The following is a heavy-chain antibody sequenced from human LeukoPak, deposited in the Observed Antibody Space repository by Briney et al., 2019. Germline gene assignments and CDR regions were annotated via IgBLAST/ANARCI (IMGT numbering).Heavy chain of an antibody. CDR1: GYSISSGYY. D-gene: IGHD2-15*01. Sequence: PSETLSLTCTVSGYSISSGYYWGWIRQPPGKGLEWIGSIYHSGSTYYNPSLKSRVTISVDRSKNQFSLKLSSVTAADTAVYYCARMGCSGGSCYYFDYWGQGTLVTVSS. J-gene: IGHJ4*02. CDR3: ARMGCSGGSCYYFDY. CDR2: IYHSGST. V-gene: IGHV4-38-2*02.